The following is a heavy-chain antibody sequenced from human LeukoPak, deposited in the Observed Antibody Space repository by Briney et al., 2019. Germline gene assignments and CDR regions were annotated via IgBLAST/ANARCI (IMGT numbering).Heavy chain of an antibody. V-gene: IGHV1-2*02. J-gene: IGHJ4*02. CDR3: ARDRSYDSGSGSYYSKDLDY. D-gene: IGHD3-10*01. Sequence: ASVKVSCKASGYTFTGYYIHWVRQAPGQGLEWMGWIHPNSGGTNYAQKFKGRVTMTRDASNSAAYMVLSRLRSDDTAVYYCARDRSYDSGSGSYYSKDLDYWGQGTLVTVSS. CDR2: IHPNSGGT. CDR1: GYTFTGYY.